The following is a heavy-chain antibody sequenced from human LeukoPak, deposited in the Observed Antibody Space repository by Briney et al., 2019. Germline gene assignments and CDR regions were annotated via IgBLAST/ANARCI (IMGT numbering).Heavy chain of an antibody. D-gene: IGHD3-10*01. J-gene: IGHJ5*02. V-gene: IGHV3-23*01. CDR2: ISGSGGSA. CDR1: GFTFPYA. CDR3: AKAFRAGSGSYYNNWFDP. Sequence: GGSLRLSCAASGFTFPYAMSWVRQAPGKGLEWVSAISGSGGSAYYADSVKGRFTISRDNSKNTLYLQMNSLRAEDTAVYYCAKAFRAGSGSYYNNWFDPWGQGTLVTVSS.